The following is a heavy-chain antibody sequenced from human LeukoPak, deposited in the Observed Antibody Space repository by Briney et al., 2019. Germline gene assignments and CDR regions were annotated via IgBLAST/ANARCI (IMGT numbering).Heavy chain of an antibody. Sequence: AETLSLTCTVSGGSISSSSYYWGWIRQPPGKGLEWIGSIYYSGSTYYNPSLKSRVTISVDTSKNQFSLKLSSVTAADTAVYYCARQLGYCSSTSCYADKVDYWGQGTLVTVSS. CDR3: ARQLGYCSSTSCYADKVDY. CDR2: IYYSGST. V-gene: IGHV4-39*01. CDR1: GGSISSSSYY. J-gene: IGHJ4*02. D-gene: IGHD2-2*01.